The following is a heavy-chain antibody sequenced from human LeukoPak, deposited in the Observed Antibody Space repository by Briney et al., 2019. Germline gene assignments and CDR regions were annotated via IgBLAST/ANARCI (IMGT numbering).Heavy chain of an antibody. D-gene: IGHD2-2*01. J-gene: IGHJ4*02. Sequence: GRSLRLSCAASGFTFDDYAMHWVRQAPGKGLEWVSGISWNSGSIGYADSVKGRSTISRDNAKNSLYLRMNSLRAEDTALYYCAKARYCSSTSCTRSFDYWGQGTLVTVSS. CDR2: ISWNSGSI. CDR1: GFTFDDYA. V-gene: IGHV3-9*01. CDR3: AKARYCSSTSCTRSFDY.